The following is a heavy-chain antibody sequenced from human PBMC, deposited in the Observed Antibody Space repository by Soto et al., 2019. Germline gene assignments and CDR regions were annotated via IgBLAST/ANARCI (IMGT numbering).Heavy chain of an antibody. CDR1: GGSFSGYY. CDR2: INHSGST. V-gene: IGHV4-34*01. Sequence: SETLSLTCAVYGGSFSGYYWSWIRQPPGKGLEWIGEINHSGSTNYNPSLKSRVTISVDTSKNQFSLKLSSVTAADTAVYYCARRPRVWGSGSYYYYMDVWGKGTTVTVSS. CDR3: ARRPRVWGSGSYYYYMDV. D-gene: IGHD3-10*01. J-gene: IGHJ6*03.